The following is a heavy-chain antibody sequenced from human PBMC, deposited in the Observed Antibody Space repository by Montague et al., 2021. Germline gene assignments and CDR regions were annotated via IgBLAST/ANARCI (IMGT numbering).Heavy chain of an antibody. J-gene: IGHJ4*02. CDR3: ARGSRPHYDFWTGHSPYFDS. CDR2: IYHSGRT. Sequence: SETLSLTCAVYGGSFSANYWSWIRQPPGKGLEWIGEIYHSGRTNYNPSFKSRVSMSVDTSKNQFSLKLSSVTAADTAMYFCARGSRPHYDFWTGHSPYFDSWGQGTLVTVSS. V-gene: IGHV4-34*01. D-gene: IGHD3-3*01. CDR1: GGSFSANY.